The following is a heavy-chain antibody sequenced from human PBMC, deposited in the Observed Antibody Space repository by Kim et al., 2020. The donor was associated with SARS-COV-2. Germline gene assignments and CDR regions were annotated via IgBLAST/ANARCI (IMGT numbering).Heavy chain of an antibody. Sequence: GGSLRLSCTASGFTFGDYAMSWFRQAPGKGLEWVGFIRSKAYGGTTAYAAYVKGRFTISRDDSKSIAYLQMNSLKTEDTAVYYWTIVKVGVPAADVEQQVETGPILYYGMYVWGQGTTVTVSS. D-gene: IGHD2-2*01. V-gene: IGHV3-49*03. CDR2: IRSKAYGGTT. CDR3: TIVKVGVPAADVEQQVETGPILYYGMYV. CDR1: GFTFGDYA. J-gene: IGHJ6*02.